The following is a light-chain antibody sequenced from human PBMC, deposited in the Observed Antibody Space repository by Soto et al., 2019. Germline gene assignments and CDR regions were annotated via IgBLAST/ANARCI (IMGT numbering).Light chain of an antibody. J-gene: IGKJ4*01. CDR3: QKYDQWPLT. Sequence: EIVMTQSPATLSVSPGESATLSCRDSESIGAALAWYRQKPGQAPRLLIYGATTRATGIPVRFSGSGSGTEFTLTISRRQSEDFAGYYCQKYDQWPLTFGGGPKVEIK. V-gene: IGKV3-15*01. CDR1: ESIGAA. CDR2: GAT.